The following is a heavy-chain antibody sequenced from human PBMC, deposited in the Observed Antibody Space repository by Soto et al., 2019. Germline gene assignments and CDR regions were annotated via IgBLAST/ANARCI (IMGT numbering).Heavy chain of an antibody. CDR3: ARGLGYSGYDPIDY. D-gene: IGHD5-12*01. CDR2: IIPIFGTA. CDR1: GGTFSSYA. J-gene: IGHJ4*02. V-gene: IGHV1-69*13. Sequence: GASVKVSCKASGGTFSSYAISWVRQAPGQGLEWMGGIIPIFGTANYAQKSQGRVTITADESTSTAYMELSSLRSEDTAVYYCARGLGYSGYDPIDYWGQGTLVPVSS.